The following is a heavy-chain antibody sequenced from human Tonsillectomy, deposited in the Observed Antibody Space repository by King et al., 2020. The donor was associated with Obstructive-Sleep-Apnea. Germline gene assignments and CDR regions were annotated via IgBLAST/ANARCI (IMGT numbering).Heavy chain of an antibody. Sequence: VQLVESGGGVVQPGRSLRLSCAASGFTFSSYGMHWVRQAPGKGLEWVAVIWYDGSNKYYADSVKGRFTLSRDNSKNTLYLQMNSLRAEDTAVYYCARASYSSSWYGNDWYFDLWGRGTLVTVSS. CDR3: ARASYSSSWYGNDWYFDL. V-gene: IGHV3-33*01. J-gene: IGHJ2*01. D-gene: IGHD6-13*01. CDR2: IWYDGSNK. CDR1: GFTFSSYG.